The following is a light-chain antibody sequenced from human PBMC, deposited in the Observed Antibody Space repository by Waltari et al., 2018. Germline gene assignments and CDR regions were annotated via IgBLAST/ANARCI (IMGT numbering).Light chain of an antibody. CDR2: AAS. J-gene: IGKJ4*01. CDR1: QSITIY. V-gene: IGKV1-39*01. Sequence: DIQMTQSPSSLSASVGDRVTITCRASQSITIYLNWYQHKPRKAPKLLIYAASSLQGGVPTRFSGSGSGTDFNLTISTLQPEDFATYYCQQSYSALTFGGGTKVEIK. CDR3: QQSYSALT.